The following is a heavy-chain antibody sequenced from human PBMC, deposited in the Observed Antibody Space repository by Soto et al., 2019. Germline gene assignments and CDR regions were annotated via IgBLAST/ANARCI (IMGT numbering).Heavy chain of an antibody. CDR1: GFTFSSYA. Sequence: EVQLLESGGGLVQPGGSLRLSCAASGFTFSSYAMSWVRQAPGKGLEWVSAISGSGGSTYYADSVKGRFTISRDNSKNTLYLQMNSLRAEDTAVYYCATDRSLAVAPVVGILGPWGQGTLVTVSS. V-gene: IGHV3-23*01. D-gene: IGHD6-19*01. J-gene: IGHJ5*02. CDR3: ATDRSLAVAPVVGILGP. CDR2: ISGSGGST.